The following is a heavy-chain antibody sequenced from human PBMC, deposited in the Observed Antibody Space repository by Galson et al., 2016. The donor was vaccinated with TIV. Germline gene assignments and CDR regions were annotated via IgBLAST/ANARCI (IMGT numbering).Heavy chain of an antibody. D-gene: IGHD4-23*01. Sequence: SLRLSCAASGFTFDDYAMHWVRQAPGKGLEWVSGISRNSNTIGYADSVKGRFTISRDNAKTSLYLQMNSLRSEDTALYYCAKTNVYSWTVVADGAFDIWGQGTMVTVSS. CDR1: GFTFDDYA. V-gene: IGHV3-9*01. CDR3: AKTNVYSWTVVADGAFDI. J-gene: IGHJ3*02. CDR2: ISRNSNTI.